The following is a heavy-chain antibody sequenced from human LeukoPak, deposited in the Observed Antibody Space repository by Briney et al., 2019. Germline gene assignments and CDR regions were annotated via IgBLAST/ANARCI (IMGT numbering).Heavy chain of an antibody. Sequence: GGSLRLSCAASGFTFSSYWMHWVRQAPGKGLVWVSRIKGDGSHTIYADSVKGRFTIPRDNAKNTLYLQMKSLRAEDTAVYYCVRDWDHFDFDSWGLGTLVTVSS. CDR3: VRDWDHFDFDS. J-gene: IGHJ5*01. D-gene: IGHD3-9*01. V-gene: IGHV3-74*01. CDR1: GFTFSSYW. CDR2: IKGDGSHT.